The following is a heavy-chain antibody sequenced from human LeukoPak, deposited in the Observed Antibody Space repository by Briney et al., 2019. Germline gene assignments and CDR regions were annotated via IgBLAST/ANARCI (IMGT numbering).Heavy chain of an antibody. Sequence: GGSLRLTCAASGFTFSSYWMSWVRQAPGKGLEWVANIKQDGSEKYYVDSVKGRFTISRDNAKNPLYLQMNSLRAEDTAVYYCTRDANWRNAFDIWGQGTLVTVSS. V-gene: IGHV3-7*01. CDR2: IKQDGSEK. CDR3: TRDANWRNAFDI. J-gene: IGHJ3*02. CDR1: GFTFSSYW. D-gene: IGHD1-20*01.